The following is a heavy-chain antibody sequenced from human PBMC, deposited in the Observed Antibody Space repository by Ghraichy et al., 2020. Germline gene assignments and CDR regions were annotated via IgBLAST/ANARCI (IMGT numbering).Heavy chain of an antibody. D-gene: IGHD3/OR15-3a*01. Sequence: ETLSLTCAASGFTFTTNAMTWVRQAPGKGLEWVSTITGSGYNTFYADSVKGRFRISRDNSKNALSLQMNSLRADDTALYYCAKVSDFWTGYYESWGQGTLVTVSS. CDR2: ITGSGYNT. J-gene: IGHJ5*02. CDR1: GFTFTTNA. V-gene: IGHV3-23*01. CDR3: AKVSDFWTGYYES.